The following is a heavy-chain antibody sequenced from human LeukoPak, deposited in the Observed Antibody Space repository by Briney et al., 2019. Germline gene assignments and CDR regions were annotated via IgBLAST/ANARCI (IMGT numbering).Heavy chain of an antibody. CDR3: ARVERGYSGGYYFDY. D-gene: IGHD5-12*01. CDR2: ISYDGSNK. J-gene: IGHJ4*02. V-gene: IGHV3-30*04. CDR1: GFTFSSYA. Sequence: GGSLRLSCAASGFTFSSYAMHWVRQAPGKGLEWVAVISYDGSNKYYADSVKGRFTISRDNSKNTLYLQMNSLRAGDTAVYDCARVERGYSGGYYFDYWGQGTLVTVSS.